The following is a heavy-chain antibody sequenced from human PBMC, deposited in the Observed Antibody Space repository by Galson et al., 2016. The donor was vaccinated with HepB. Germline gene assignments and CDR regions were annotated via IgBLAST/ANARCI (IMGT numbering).Heavy chain of an antibody. J-gene: IGHJ5*02. CDR1: GFTFSTYG. CDR3: ARDFLFAHDL. CDR2: ISASGGST. D-gene: IGHD3-3*01. Sequence: SLRLSCAASGFTFSTYGMNWVRQAPGKGLEWVSGISASGGSTDYADSVKGRFTISRDNSKNTLYLQMNSLRAEDTAVYYCARDFLFAHDLWGPGTLVTVSS. V-gene: IGHV3-23*01.